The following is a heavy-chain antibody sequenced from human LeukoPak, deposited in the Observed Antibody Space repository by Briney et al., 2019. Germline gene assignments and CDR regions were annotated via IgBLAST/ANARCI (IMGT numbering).Heavy chain of an antibody. CDR2: IYYSGST. D-gene: IGHD6-19*01. CDR3: ARVGAVAVPFDY. V-gene: IGHV4-61*01. Sequence: SETLSLTCTVSGGSVSSGSYSWSWIRQPPGKGLEWIAYIYYSGSTNYNPSLKSRVTISVDTSKNQFSLKVSSVTAADTAVYYCARVGAVAVPFDYWGQGTLATVSS. CDR1: GGSVSSGSYS. J-gene: IGHJ4*02.